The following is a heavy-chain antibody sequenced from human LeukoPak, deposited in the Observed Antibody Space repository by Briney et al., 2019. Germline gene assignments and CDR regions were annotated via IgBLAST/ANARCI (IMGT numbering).Heavy chain of an antibody. D-gene: IGHD6-19*01. Sequence: SVKVSCKASGGTFSSYVISWVRQAPGQGLEWMGRIIPIFGTANYAQKFQGRVTITTDESTSTAYMELSSLRSEDTAVYYCARDRPPRSARSSNIAVAVWDAFDIWGQGTMVTVSS. CDR1: GGTFSSYV. CDR3: ARDRPPRSARSSNIAVAVWDAFDI. J-gene: IGHJ3*02. V-gene: IGHV1-69*05. CDR2: IIPIFGTA.